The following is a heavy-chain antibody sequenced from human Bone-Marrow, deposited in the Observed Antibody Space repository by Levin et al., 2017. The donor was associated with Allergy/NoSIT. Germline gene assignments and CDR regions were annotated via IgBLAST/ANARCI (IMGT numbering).Heavy chain of an antibody. CDR3: AREGEEGGEDAFDI. V-gene: IGHV1-69*13. D-gene: IGHD2-21*01. Sequence: SVKVSCKASGGTFSSYAISWVRQAPGQGLEWMGGIIPIFGTANYAQKFQGRVTITADESTSTAYMELSSLRSEDTAVYYCAREGEEGGEDAFDIWGQGTMVTVSS. J-gene: IGHJ3*02. CDR1: GGTFSSYA. CDR2: IIPIFGTA.